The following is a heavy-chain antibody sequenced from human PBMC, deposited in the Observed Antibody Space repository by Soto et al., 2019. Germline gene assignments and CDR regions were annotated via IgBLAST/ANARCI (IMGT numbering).Heavy chain of an antibody. CDR2: INHSGST. J-gene: IGHJ4*02. D-gene: IGHD6-25*01. CDR3: ARVGTPRPFDS. Sequence: QVHLQQWGAGLLKPSETLSLTCAVYGGSFSDFYWNWIRQPPGKGLEWIGEINHSGSTNYNPSLKSRVTISVDTSKNQFALRRSSVTAADTAVYYCARVGTPRPFDSWGQETLVTVSS. V-gene: IGHV4-34*01. CDR1: GGSFSDFY.